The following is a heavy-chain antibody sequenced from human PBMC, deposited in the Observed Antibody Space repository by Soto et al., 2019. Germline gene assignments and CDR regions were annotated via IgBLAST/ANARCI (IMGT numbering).Heavy chain of an antibody. CDR2: ISYDGTDQ. Sequence: GGSLRLSCAGPTFTFSDFGFHWVRQAPGKGLEWVAMISYDGTDQYYGDSVQGRFTISRDDSKNTVYLQMNSLRAEDTAMYYCARSTYCNGGSCFPQYWGPGTLVTVSS. V-gene: IGHV3-30*03. CDR1: TFTFSDFG. J-gene: IGHJ4*02. D-gene: IGHD2-15*01. CDR3: ARSTYCNGGSCFPQY.